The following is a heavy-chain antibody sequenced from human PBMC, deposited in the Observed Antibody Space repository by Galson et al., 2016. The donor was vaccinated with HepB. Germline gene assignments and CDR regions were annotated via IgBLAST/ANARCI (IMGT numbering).Heavy chain of an antibody. CDR1: GFTFSDYG. D-gene: IGHD2-21*02. Sequence: SLRLSCAASGFTFSDYGMHWVRQAPGRGLEWVSVISKDGSDKQYADSVKGRFTVSRDNSKNTLFLQTNSLRVEDTAVYYCAKMDCGRDCPRDYWGQGTLVTVSS. V-gene: IGHV3-30*18. J-gene: IGHJ4*02. CDR3: AKMDCGRDCPRDY. CDR2: ISKDGSDK.